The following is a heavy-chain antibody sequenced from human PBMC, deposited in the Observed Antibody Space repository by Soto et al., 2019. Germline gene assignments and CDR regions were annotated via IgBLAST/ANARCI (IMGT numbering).Heavy chain of an antibody. D-gene: IGHD3-3*01. Sequence: QVQLVESGGGVVQPGRSLRLSCAASGFTFSSYGMHWVRQAPGKGLEWVAVISYDGSNKYYADSVKGRFTISRDNSKNTLYLQMNSLRAEDTAVYYCAKDGRTYYDFWSGYYYFDDWGQGTLVTVSS. J-gene: IGHJ4*02. CDR2: ISYDGSNK. CDR1: GFTFSSYG. V-gene: IGHV3-30*18. CDR3: AKDGRTYYDFWSGYYYFDD.